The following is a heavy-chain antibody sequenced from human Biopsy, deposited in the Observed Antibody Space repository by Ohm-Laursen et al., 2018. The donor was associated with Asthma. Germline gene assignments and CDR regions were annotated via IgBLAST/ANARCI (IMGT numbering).Heavy chain of an antibody. D-gene: IGHD4-17*01. V-gene: IGHV1-69*15. Sequence: SSVKVSCNASGGSFSNFAFSWVRQAPGHGLEWMGRIIPFYGTATYAQNFQGRLTLTADESTSTAYMELSSLRSEDTAVYFCARDYDGDYVQRHLPLAYWGQGTLVTVSS. CDR1: GGSFSNFA. J-gene: IGHJ4*02. CDR2: IIPFYGTA. CDR3: ARDYDGDYVQRHLPLAY.